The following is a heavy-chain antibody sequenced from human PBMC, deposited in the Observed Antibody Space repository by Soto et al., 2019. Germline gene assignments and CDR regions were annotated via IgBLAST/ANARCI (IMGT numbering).Heavy chain of an antibody. J-gene: IGHJ5*02. CDR2: ISDSGATT. V-gene: IGHV3-23*01. D-gene: IGHD3-10*01. Sequence: GGSLRLSCAASGFTFRKYAMNWVRQAPGKGLEWVSSISDSGATTYYADSVKGRFTISRDHSENALYLQMNSLRAEDTAVYYCAKDKLDSGSSMGNWFDPWGQGTLVTVSS. CDR1: GFTFRKYA. CDR3: AKDKLDSGSSMGNWFDP.